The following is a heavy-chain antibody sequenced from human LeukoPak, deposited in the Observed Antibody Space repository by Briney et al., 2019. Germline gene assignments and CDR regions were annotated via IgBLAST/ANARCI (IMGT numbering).Heavy chain of an antibody. D-gene: IGHD2-2*01. V-gene: IGHV4-59*01. J-gene: IGHJ3*02. CDR2: FYYTGST. CDR3: ARVRLYQLLHAFDI. CDR1: GGSISSYY. Sequence: SETLSLTCTVSGGSISSYYWSWLRQPPGKGLEWIGYFYYTGSTNYNPSLKSRVTISLDTSKNQFSLKLSSVTAADTAVYYCARVRLYQLLHAFDIWGQGTTVTVSS.